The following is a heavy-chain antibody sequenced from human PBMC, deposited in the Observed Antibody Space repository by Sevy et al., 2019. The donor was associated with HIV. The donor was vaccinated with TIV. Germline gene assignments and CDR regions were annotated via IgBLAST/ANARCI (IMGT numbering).Heavy chain of an antibody. CDR2: ISGSGGST. V-gene: IGHV3-23*01. Sequence: LSLTCAASGFTFSSYAMSWVRQAPGKGLEWVSAISGSGGSTYYADSVKGRFTISRDNSKNTLYLQMNSLRVEDTAVYYCAKDLDIVAVAAAIRLSYWGQGTLVTVSS. CDR1: GFTFSSYA. D-gene: IGHD2-2*01. CDR3: AKDLDIVAVAAAIRLSY. J-gene: IGHJ4*02.